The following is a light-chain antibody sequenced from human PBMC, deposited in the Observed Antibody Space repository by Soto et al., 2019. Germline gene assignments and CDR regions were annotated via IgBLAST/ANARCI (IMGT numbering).Light chain of an antibody. J-gene: IGLJ1*01. Sequence: QSALTQPRSVSGSPGQSVTVSCTGTSSDVGGYDFVSWYQQHPGKAPKLIIYAVNKRPSGVPDRFSGSKSDNTASLTISGLQAEDEADYYCSSYSFTTSLYVFGTGTKVTVL. CDR3: SSYSFTTSLYV. CDR1: SSDVGGYDF. V-gene: IGLV2-11*01. CDR2: AVN.